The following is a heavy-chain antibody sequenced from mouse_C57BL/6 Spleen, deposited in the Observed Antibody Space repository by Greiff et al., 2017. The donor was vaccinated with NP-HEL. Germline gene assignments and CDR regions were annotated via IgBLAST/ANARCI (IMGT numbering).Heavy chain of an antibody. CDR2: IDPSDSYT. D-gene: IGHD4-1*01. CDR1: GYTFTSYW. CDR3: ARSGTGSAWFAY. V-gene: IGHV1-59*01. J-gene: IGHJ3*01. Sequence: QVQLQQPGAELVRPGTSVKLSCKASGYTFTSYWMHWVKQRPGQGLEWIGVIDPSDSYTNYNQKFKGKATLTVDTSSSTAYMQLSSLTSEDSAVDYCARSGTGSAWFAYWGQGTLVTVSA.